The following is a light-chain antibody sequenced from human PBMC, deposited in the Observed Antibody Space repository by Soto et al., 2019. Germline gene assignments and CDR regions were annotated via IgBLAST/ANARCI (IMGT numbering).Light chain of an antibody. CDR1: QSVSSSS. CDR2: RTS. Sequence: EIVLTQSPGTLSLSPGERATLSCRASQSVSSSSLAWYQQKFGQAPRLLIYRTSSRATGIPDRFSGSGSGTDFTLTISRLEPEDFAVYYCQQYGSSPPITFGGGTKVDIK. CDR3: QQYGSSPPIT. J-gene: IGKJ4*01. V-gene: IGKV3-20*01.